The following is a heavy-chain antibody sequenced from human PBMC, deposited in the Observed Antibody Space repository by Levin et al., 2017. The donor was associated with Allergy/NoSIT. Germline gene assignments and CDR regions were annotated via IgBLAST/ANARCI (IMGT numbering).Heavy chain of an antibody. Sequence: GGSLRLSCAASGFMLGGFYFDWVRQAPGKGLEWVGRVKNKDHSFSTIYAASVQGRFTISRDDSKNSLYLQMNSLKTEDTAMYFCSRVKGGRGDDPSFDLWGRGTLVSVSS. CDR3: SRVKGGRGDDPSFDL. V-gene: IGHV3-72*01. CDR1: GFMLGGFY. D-gene: IGHD4-17*01. J-gene: IGHJ4*02. CDR2: VKNKDHSFST.